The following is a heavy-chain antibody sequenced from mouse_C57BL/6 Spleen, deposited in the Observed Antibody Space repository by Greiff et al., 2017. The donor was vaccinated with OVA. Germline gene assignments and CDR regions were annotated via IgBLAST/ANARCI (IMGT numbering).Heavy chain of an antibody. CDR3: ARRGGSSLYFDY. V-gene: IGHV1-53*01. Sequence: VQLQQPGTELVKPGASVKLSCKASGYTFTSYWMHWVKQRPGQGLEWIGNINPSNGGTNYNEQFKSKATLTVDKYSSTAYMQLSSLTSEDSAVYDCARRGGSSLYFDYWGQGTTLTVSS. CDR1: GYTFTSYW. CDR2: INPSNGGT. D-gene: IGHD1-1*01. J-gene: IGHJ2*01.